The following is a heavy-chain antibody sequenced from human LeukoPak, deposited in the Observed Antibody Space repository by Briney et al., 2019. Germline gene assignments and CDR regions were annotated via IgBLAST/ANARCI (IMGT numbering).Heavy chain of an antibody. CDR2: ISPYNDNT. CDR3: ATPTLDYGDYRSYYYMDV. D-gene: IGHD4-17*01. Sequence: ASVKVSCKASGFTFSSYGLSWVRQAPGQGLEWMGWISPYNDNTNYAQKFQGRVTMTTDTSTSIAYLELRGLRSDDTAMYYCATPTLDYGDYRSYYYMDVWGKGTTVTISS. V-gene: IGHV1-18*01. J-gene: IGHJ6*03. CDR1: GFTFSSYG.